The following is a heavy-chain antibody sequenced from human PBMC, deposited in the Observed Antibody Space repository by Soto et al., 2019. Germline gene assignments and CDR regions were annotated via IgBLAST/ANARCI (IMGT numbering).Heavy chain of an antibody. CDR2: MNPNSGNT. CDR1: GYTFTSYD. V-gene: IGHV1-8*01. CDR3: XXXXXXXSQNDY. D-gene: IGHD3-10*01. J-gene: IGHJ4*02. Sequence: QVQLVQSGAEVKKPGASVKVSCKASGYTFTSYDINWVRQATGQGLEWMGWMNPNSGNTGYAQKFQGRVTMTRNTSIXXXXXXXXXXXXXXXXXXXXXXXXXXXSQNDYWGQGTLVTVSS.